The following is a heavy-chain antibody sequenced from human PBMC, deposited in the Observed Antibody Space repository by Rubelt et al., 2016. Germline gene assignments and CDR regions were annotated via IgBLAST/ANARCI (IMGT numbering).Heavy chain of an antibody. D-gene: IGHD2-2*01. CDR2: INPNSGGT. CDR3: ARVRCSSTSCYLNVGNWFDP. CDR1: GYTFTSYD. J-gene: IGHJ5*02. V-gene: IGHV1-2*02. Sequence: QVQLVQSGAEVKKPGASVKVSCKASGYTFTSYDINWVRQATGQGLEWMGWINPNSGGTNYAQKFQGRVTMTRDTSISTAYMELGRLRSDDTAVYYCARVRCSSTSCYLNVGNWFDPWGQGTLVTVSS.